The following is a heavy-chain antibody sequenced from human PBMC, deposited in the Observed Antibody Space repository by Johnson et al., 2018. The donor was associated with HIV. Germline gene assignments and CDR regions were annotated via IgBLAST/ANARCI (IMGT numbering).Heavy chain of an antibody. CDR1: GFTFDDYG. V-gene: IGHV3-20*04. CDR3: ARSVGYYDSSAYPTLDTFDI. J-gene: IGHJ3*02. CDR2: INWNGGST. Sequence: VQLVESGGGVVRPGGSLRLPCAASGFTFDDYGMSWVRQAPGKGLEWVSGINWNGGSTGYADSVKGRFTISRDNAKNSLYLQMNSLRAEDTALYYCARSVGYYDSSAYPTLDTFDIWGQGTMVTVSS. D-gene: IGHD3-22*01.